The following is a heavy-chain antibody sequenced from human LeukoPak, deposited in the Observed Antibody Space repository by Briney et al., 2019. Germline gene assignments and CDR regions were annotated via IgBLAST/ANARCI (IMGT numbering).Heavy chain of an antibody. CDR3: AREAGFGSGTGFDP. V-gene: IGHV4-30-2*01. Sequence: SETLSLTCAVSGGSISSGGYSWSWIRQPPGKGLEWIGYIYHSGSTYYNPSLKSRVTISVDRSKNQFSLKLSSVTAADTAVYYCAREAGFGSGTGFDPWGQGTLFTVSS. CDR1: GGSISSGGYS. J-gene: IGHJ5*02. D-gene: IGHD3-10*01. CDR2: IYHSGST.